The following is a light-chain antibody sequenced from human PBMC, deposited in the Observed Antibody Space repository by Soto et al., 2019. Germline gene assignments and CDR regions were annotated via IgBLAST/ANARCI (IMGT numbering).Light chain of an antibody. Sequence: DIQLTQSPSFLSASVGDRVTITCRASQGISSYFAWYQQKPGKAPKLLIYAASTLQSGVPSRFSGSGSGTEFTLTISSLQPEDFATYYCQQLNSYLPITFGQGTRLEIK. V-gene: IGKV1-9*01. CDR3: QQLNSYLPIT. CDR2: AAS. CDR1: QGISSY. J-gene: IGKJ5*01.